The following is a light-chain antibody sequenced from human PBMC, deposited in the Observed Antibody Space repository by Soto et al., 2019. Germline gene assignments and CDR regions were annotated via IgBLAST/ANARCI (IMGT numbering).Light chain of an antibody. CDR2: KVS. CDR3: MQGTHWPPRT. Sequence: DVVMTQSPLSLSVTLGQPASISCKSSQTLVYSDGNAYLNWFHQRPGQSPRRLIYKVSRRDSGVPDRVTGSGSGTQITLTISRVEAEDIVVYYCMQGTHWPPRTFGQGTKLEIK. CDR1: QTLVYSDGNAY. J-gene: IGKJ2*01. V-gene: IGKV2-30*01.